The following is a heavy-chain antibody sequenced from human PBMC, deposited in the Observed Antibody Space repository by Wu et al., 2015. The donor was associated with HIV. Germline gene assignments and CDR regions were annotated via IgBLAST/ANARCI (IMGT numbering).Heavy chain of an antibody. D-gene: IGHD6-13*01. J-gene: IGHJ4*02. Sequence: QVRLVQSGTEVKKPGASVRVSCKTSGYTFSGYYIHWVRQAPGQGLEWMGRIVPILGIANYAQIFQGRFTMTADRFTNTAYMELSSLRSDDTAVYFCTRSSFAGSSDTWYSFDKWGQGTLVTVSS. CDR3: TRSSFAGSSDTWYSFDK. V-gene: IGHV1-69*09. CDR2: IVPILGIA. CDR1: GYTFSGYY.